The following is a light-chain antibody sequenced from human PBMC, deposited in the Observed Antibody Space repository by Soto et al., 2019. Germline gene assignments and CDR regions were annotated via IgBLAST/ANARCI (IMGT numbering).Light chain of an antibody. J-gene: IGKJ4*01. V-gene: IGKV1D-8*01. CDR2: GAS. Sequence: VIWMTQSPALLSASPGDRVTISCRMSQDIRSYLAWYQQKPGKAPELLIYGASTLQSGVPSRFSGSGSGTDFSLTISRLQSEDFATYYCQQYYTFPLTFGGGTKV. CDR3: QQYYTFPLT. CDR1: QDIRSY.